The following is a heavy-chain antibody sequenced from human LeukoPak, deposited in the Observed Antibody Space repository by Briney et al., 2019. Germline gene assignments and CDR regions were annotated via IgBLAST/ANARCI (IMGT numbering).Heavy chain of an antibody. D-gene: IGHD6-19*01. CDR1: GFTFSSYA. J-gene: IGHJ4*02. CDR2: ISGSSGST. CDR3: AKNRAGSGWDSAV. Sequence: PGGSLRLSCAASGFTFSSYAMSWVRQAPGKGPEWVSAISGSSGSTYYADSVKGRFTISRDNSKNTLYLQMNSLRAEDTAVYYCAKNRAGSGWDSAVWGQGTLVTVSS. V-gene: IGHV3-23*01.